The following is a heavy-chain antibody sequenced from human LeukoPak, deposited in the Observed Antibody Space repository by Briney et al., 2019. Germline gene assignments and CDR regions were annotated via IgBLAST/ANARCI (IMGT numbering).Heavy chain of an antibody. D-gene: IGHD2-2*01. CDR2: INHSGST. V-gene: IGHV4-34*01. CDR1: GFTFSTSA. J-gene: IGHJ6*03. CDR3: ARLRYCSSTSCYGIWYRYYYYMDV. Sequence: GSLRLSCAASGFTFSTSAMNWVRQPPGKGLEWIGEINHSGSTNYNPSLESRVTISVDTSKNQFSLKLSSVTAADTAVYYCARLRYCSSTSCYGIWYRYYYYMDVWGKGTTVTVSS.